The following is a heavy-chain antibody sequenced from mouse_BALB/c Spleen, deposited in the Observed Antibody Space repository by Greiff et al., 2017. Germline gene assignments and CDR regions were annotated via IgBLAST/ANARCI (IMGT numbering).Heavy chain of an antibody. Sequence: EVKLMESGPGLVKPSQSLSLTCTVTGYSITSDYAWNWIRQFPGNKLEWMGYISYSGSTSYNPSLKSRISITRDTSKNQFFLQLNSVTTEDTATYYCAREGGSAWFAYWGQGTLVTVSA. CDR2: ISYSGST. CDR1: GYSITSDYA. CDR3: AREGGSAWFAY. J-gene: IGHJ3*01. V-gene: IGHV3-2*02.